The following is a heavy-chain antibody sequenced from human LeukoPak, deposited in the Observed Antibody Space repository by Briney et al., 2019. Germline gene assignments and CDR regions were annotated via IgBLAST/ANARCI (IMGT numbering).Heavy chain of an antibody. CDR2: INPNSGGT. CDR3: ARGWSGSYYSHYYYYMDV. J-gene: IGHJ6*03. CDR1: GYAFTGYY. Sequence: ASVKVSCKASGYAFTGYYMQWVRQAPGQGLEWMVWINPNSGGTNYAQKFQGRVTMTRDTSISTAYMELSRLRSDDTAVYYCARGWSGSYYSHYYYYMDVWGKGTTVTVSS. V-gene: IGHV1-2*02. D-gene: IGHD1-26*01.